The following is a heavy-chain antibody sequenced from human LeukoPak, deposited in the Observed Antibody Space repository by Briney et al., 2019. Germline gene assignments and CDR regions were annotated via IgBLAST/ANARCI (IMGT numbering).Heavy chain of an antibody. CDR2: INPSGGST. CDR3: ARQGENDNWFDP. V-gene: IGHV1-46*01. Sequence: KPGRSLRLSCAASGFTFSSYAMHWVRQAPGQGLEWMGIINPSGGSTSYAQKFQGRVTMTRDTSTSTVYMELSSLRSEDTAVYYCARQGENDNWFDPWGQGTLVTVSS. J-gene: IGHJ5*02. D-gene: IGHD1-1*01. CDR1: GFTFSSYA.